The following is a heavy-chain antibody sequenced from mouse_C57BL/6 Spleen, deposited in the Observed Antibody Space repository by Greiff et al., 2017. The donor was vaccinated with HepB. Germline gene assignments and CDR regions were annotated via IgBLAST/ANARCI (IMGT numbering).Heavy chain of an antibody. J-gene: IGHJ2*01. CDR1: GYTFTSYW. CDR3: ASDSSGY. Sequence: QVQLQQSGAELVKPGASVKLSCKASGYTFTSYWMQWVKQRPGQGLEWIGEIDPSDSYTNYTQKFKGKATMTVDTSSSTVYMQLSSLTSEDSAVYYCASDSSGYWGQGTTLTVSS. V-gene: IGHV1-50*01. D-gene: IGHD3-2*01. CDR2: IDPSDSYT.